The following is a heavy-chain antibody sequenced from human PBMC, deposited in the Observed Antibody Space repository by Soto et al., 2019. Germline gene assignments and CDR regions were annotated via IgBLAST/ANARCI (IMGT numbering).Heavy chain of an antibody. D-gene: IGHD3-22*01. V-gene: IGHV3-30-3*01. CDR1: GFTFSSYA. J-gene: IGHJ4*02. CDR3: ARDQGRYYDSSGYNGY. CDR2: ISYDGSNK. Sequence: GGSLRLSCAASGFTFSSYAMHWVRQAPGKGLEWVAVISYDGSNKYYEASVKGRFTISRDNSKNTLYLQMNSLRAEDTAVYYCARDQGRYYDSSGYNGYWGQGTLVTVSS.